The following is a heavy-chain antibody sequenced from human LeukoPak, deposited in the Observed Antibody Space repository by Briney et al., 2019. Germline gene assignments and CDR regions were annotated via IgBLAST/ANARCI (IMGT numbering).Heavy chain of an antibody. D-gene: IGHD2-15*01. CDR3: AKALPDGGSLDY. CDR1: GFTFSNYA. Sequence: GGSLRLSCAASGFTFSNYAMRWVRQAPGKGLEWVSAISGSGDKTFYADSVEGRFTVSRDNSKNTLYLQMNSLRADDTAVYYCAKALPDGGSLDYWGQGALVTVSS. V-gene: IGHV3-23*01. J-gene: IGHJ4*02. CDR2: ISGSGDKT.